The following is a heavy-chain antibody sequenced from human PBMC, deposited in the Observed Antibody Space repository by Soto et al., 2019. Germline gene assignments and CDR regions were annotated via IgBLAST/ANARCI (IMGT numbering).Heavy chain of an antibody. J-gene: IGHJ5*02. Sequence: ASVKVSCKASGYTFTSYGISWVRQAPGQGLEWMGWISAYSGNTNYAQKLQGRVTMTTDTSTSTAYMELRSLRSDDTAVYCCARDTDSSGWYNWFDPWGQGTLVTVS. CDR2: ISAYSGNT. D-gene: IGHD6-19*01. CDR1: GYTFTSYG. CDR3: ARDTDSSGWYNWFDP. V-gene: IGHV1-18*01.